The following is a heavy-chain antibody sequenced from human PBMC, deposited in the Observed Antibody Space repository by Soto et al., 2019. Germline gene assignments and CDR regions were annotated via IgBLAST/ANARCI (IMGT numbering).Heavy chain of an antibody. D-gene: IGHD3-9*01. V-gene: IGHV1-46*03. CDR3: ARGDILTGYHSRYYYYGMDV. CDR2: INPSGGST. J-gene: IGHJ6*02. Sequence: GASVKVSYKASGYTFTSYYMHWVRQAPGQGLEWMGIINPSGGSTSYAQKFQGRVTMTRDTSTSTVYMELSSLRSEDTAVYYCARGDILTGYHSRYYYYGMDVWGQGTTVTVSS. CDR1: GYTFTSYY.